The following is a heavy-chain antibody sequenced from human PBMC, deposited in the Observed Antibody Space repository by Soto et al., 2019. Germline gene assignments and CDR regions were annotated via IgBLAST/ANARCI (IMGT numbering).Heavy chain of an antibody. V-gene: IGHV2-5*02. J-gene: IGHJ4*02. CDR3: AHRVLRTVFGLVTTTAIYFDF. CDR2: IYWDDDK. CDR1: GFSLTTSGVG. Sequence: QITLNESGPTVVRPTETLTLTCRFSGFSLTTSGVGVGWIRQSPGKAPEGLALIYWDDDKRYSASLKSRLNITKATSKNPVVLTVSDLDPTDRATYYCAHRVLRTVFGLVTTTAIYFDFWGQGTPVAVSS. D-gene: IGHD3-3*01.